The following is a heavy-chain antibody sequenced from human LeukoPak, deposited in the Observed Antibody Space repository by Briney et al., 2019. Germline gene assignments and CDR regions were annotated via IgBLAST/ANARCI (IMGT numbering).Heavy chain of an antibody. J-gene: IGHJ4*02. CDR1: GFTFSSYW. CDR3: ARDWPDSSGYSHPLFDY. CDR2: IKQDGSEK. Sequence: GGSLRLSCAASGFTFSSYWMSWVRHAPGKGLEWVANIKQDGSEKYYVDSVKGRFTISRDSAKNSLHLQMNSLRAEDTAVYYCARDWPDSSGYSHPLFDYWGQGTLVTVSS. V-gene: IGHV3-7*01. D-gene: IGHD3-22*01.